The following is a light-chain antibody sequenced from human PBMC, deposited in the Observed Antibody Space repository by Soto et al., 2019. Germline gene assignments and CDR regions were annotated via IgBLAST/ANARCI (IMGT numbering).Light chain of an antibody. Sequence: EIVMTQSPATLSVSPGERATLSCRASQSVSSYLAWYQHKPGQAPRPLIYGASTRATGIPARFSGSGSGTEFTLTISSLQSEDFAVYYCQQYNNWPPLTFGGGTKVEIK. CDR1: QSVSSY. CDR2: GAS. J-gene: IGKJ4*01. CDR3: QQYNNWPPLT. V-gene: IGKV3-15*01.